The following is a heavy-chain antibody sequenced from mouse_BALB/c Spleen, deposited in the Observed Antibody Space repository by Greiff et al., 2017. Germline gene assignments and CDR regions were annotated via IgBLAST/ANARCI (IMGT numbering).Heavy chain of an antibody. CDR2: IFPGTGTT. D-gene: IGHD4-1*01. V-gene: IGHV1S132*01. J-gene: IGHJ3*01. Sequence: QVHVKQSGAELVKPGASVKLSCKTSGYTFTSYWIQWVKQRPGQGLGWIGEIFPGTGTTYYNEKFKGKDTLTIDTSSSTAYMQLSSLTSEDSAVYFCARKPGLWGQGTLVTVSA. CDR3: ARKPGL. CDR1: GYTFTSYW.